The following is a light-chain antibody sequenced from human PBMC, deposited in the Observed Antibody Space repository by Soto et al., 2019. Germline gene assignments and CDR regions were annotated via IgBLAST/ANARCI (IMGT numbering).Light chain of an antibody. CDR3: QQYNNWPSAWT. CDR1: QSVSSN. CDR2: GAS. Sequence: EIVMTQSPATLSVSPGARATLSCRASQSVSSNLAWYQQKPGQTPRLLIYGASTRATGIPARFSGSGSGTEFTLTISSLQSEDFAVYYCQQYNNWPSAWTFGRGTKVEIK. J-gene: IGKJ1*01. V-gene: IGKV3-15*01.